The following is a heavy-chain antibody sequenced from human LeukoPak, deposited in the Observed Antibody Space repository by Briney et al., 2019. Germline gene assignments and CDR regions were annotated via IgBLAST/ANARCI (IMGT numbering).Heavy chain of an antibody. CDR3: AEAEGVVPAAPRWGNWFDP. CDR1: GFTFSSYA. V-gene: IGHV3-23*01. CDR2: ISGSGGST. Sequence: GGSLRLSCAASGFTFSSYAMSWVRQAPGKGLEWVSAISGSGGSTYYADSVKGRFTISRDNSKNTLYLQMNSLRAEDTAVYYCAEAEGVVPAAPRWGNWFDPWGQGTLVTVSS. J-gene: IGHJ5*02. D-gene: IGHD2-2*01.